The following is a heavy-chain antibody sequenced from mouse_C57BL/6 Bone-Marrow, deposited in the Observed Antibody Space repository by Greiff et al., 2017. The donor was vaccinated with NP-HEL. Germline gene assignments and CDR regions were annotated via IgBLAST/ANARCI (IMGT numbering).Heavy chain of an antibody. CDR1: GYTFTSYW. CDR2: IDPSDSYT. V-gene: IGHV1-50*01. Sequence: QVQLQQSGAELVKPGASVKLSCKASGYTFTSYWMQWVKQRPGQGLEWIGEIDPSDSYTNYNQKFKGKATLTVDTSSSTAYMQLSSLTSEDSAVYYCARDYGSSYYWYFDVWGTGTTVTVSS. D-gene: IGHD1-1*01. CDR3: ARDYGSSYYWYFDV. J-gene: IGHJ1*03.